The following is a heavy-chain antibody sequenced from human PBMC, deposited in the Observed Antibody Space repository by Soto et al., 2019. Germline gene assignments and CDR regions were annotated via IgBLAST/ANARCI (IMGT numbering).Heavy chain of an antibody. CDR3: ARGHSTVCSNGVCSFFYNHEMDV. V-gene: IGHV1-2*04. J-gene: IGHJ6*02. CDR2: INPKSGGT. Sequence: QVQLVQSGAEVKKPGASVRVSCKASGYSFTDYHIHWVRQAPGQGLEWLGRINPKSGGTSTAQKFQGWVTMTRDRSISTVYMELTRLRSGDTAVYFCARGHSTVCSNGVCSFFYNHEMDVWGQGTTVTVSS. CDR1: GYSFTDYH. D-gene: IGHD2-8*01.